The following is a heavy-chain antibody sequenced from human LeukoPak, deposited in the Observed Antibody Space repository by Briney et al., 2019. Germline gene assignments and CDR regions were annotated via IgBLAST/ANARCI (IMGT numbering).Heavy chain of an antibody. D-gene: IGHD6-13*01. Sequence: ASVKVSCKASGYTFTSYGISWVRQAPGQGLEWMGWISAYNGNTNCAQKLQGRVTMTTDTSTSTAYMELRSLRSDDTAVYYCARVGTGSSLPLFLHHGIEVWGQRNTGTGFS. J-gene: IGHJ6*01. CDR3: ARVGTGSSLPLFLHHGIEV. CDR1: GYTFTSYG. V-gene: IGHV1-18*01. CDR2: ISAYNGNT.